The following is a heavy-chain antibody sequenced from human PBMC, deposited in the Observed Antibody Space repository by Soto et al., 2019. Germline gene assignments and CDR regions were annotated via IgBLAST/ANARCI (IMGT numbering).Heavy chain of an antibody. V-gene: IGHV3-48*03. CDR3: ARGTYYDFWSGYHSNSFDY. CDR2: ISSSGSTI. CDR1: GFTFSSYE. J-gene: IGHJ4*02. Sequence: GGSLRLSCAASGFTFSSYEMNWVRQAPGKGLEWVSYISSSGSTIYYADSVKGRFTISRDNAKNSLYLQMNSLRAEDTAVYYCARGTYYDFWSGYHSNSFDYWGQGTLVTVSS. D-gene: IGHD3-3*01.